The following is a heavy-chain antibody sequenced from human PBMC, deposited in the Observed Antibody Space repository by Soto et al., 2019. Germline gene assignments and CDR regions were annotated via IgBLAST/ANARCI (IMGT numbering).Heavy chain of an antibody. J-gene: IGHJ4*02. D-gene: IGHD3-9*01. Sequence: GESLKISCKGSGYSFTNYWIGWVRQKPGKGLEWMGTIFPGDSDTRYSPSFQGQVTISADRSTSTAYLQWSSLKASDTAMYYCVRHRPQDYDILTGYYVGYFDYWGQGTLVTVSS. V-gene: IGHV5-51*01. CDR3: VRHRPQDYDILTGYYVGYFDY. CDR1: GYSFTNYW. CDR2: IFPGDSDT.